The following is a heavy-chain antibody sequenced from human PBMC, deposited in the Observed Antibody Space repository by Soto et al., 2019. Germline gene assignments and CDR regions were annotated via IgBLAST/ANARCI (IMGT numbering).Heavy chain of an antibody. J-gene: IGHJ4*02. Sequence: QVQLVESGGGVVQPGRSLRLSCAASGFTFSSYAMHWVRQATGKGLEWVAVISYDGSNKYYADSVRGRFTISRDNSKNALYLQMNSLRAEDTAVYYCAREGEREPHPPTGKSENDFDYWGQGTLVTLSS. V-gene: IGHV3-30-3*01. CDR3: AREGEREPHPPTGKSENDFDY. D-gene: IGHD1-1*01. CDR2: ISYDGSNK. CDR1: GFTFSSYA.